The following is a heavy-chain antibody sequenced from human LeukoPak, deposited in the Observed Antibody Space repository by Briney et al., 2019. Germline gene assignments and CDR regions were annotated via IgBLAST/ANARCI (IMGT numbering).Heavy chain of an antibody. D-gene: IGHD2-21*02. CDR2: IYPGDSDT. V-gene: IGHV5-51*01. J-gene: IGHJ3*02. CDR1: GYSFTSYW. CDR3: ARPNCGGDCYPVNDAFDI. Sequence: GESLKISCKGSGYSFTSYWIGWVRQMPGKGLEWMGIIYPGDSDTRYSPSFQGQVTISADKSISTAYLQWSSLKASDTAMYCCARPNCGGDCYPVNDAFDIWGQGTMVTVSS.